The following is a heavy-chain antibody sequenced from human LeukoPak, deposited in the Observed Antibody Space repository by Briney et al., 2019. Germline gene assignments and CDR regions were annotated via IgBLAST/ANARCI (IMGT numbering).Heavy chain of an antibody. CDR1: GYTFTNYF. V-gene: IGHV1-46*01. CDR3: ARVRDYGDYYDAFDI. J-gene: IGHJ3*02. CDR2: INPSGGSP. Sequence: GASVKVSCKASGYTFTNYFIHWVRQAHGQGLEWMGIINPSGGSPIYAKTFRGRVTMTRDTSTSTVYMELSSLRSEDTAAYYCARVRDYGDYYDAFDIWGQGTMVTVSS. D-gene: IGHD4-17*01.